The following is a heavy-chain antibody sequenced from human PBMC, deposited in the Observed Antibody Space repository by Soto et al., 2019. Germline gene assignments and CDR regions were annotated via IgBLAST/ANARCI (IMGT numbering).Heavy chain of an antibody. D-gene: IGHD3-16*01. CDR1: GFTFSNYG. V-gene: IGHV3-30*03. J-gene: IGHJ4*01. Sequence: QVQLVESGGGVAQPGISLRLSCEASGFTFSNYGLQWVRQGRVKGLEWLAFISFDGNRQYNADSGEGRFSISRDNSKTTLSPQMTSLRAEDPGVSYRATDPSCVDTLGRRRNRPADYWG. CDR2: ISFDGNRQ. CDR3: ATDPSCVDTLGRRRNRPADY.